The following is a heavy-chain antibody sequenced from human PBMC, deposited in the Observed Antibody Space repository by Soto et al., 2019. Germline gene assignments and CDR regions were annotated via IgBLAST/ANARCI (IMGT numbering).Heavy chain of an antibody. J-gene: IGHJ4*02. CDR1: GYTLTELS. V-gene: IGHV1-24*01. CDR2: FDPEDGET. CDR3: ATDRAHCGGDCYDFDY. Sequence: ASVKVSCKVSGYTLTELSMHWVRQAPGKGLEWMGGFDPEDGETIYAQKFQGRVTMTEDTSTDTAYMELSSLRSEDTAVYYCATDRAHCGGDCYDFDYWGQGTLGTGSS. D-gene: IGHD2-21*02.